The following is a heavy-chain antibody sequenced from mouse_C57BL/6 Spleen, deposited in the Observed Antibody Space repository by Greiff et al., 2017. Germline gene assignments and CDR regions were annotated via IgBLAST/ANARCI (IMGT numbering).Heavy chain of an antibody. CDR2: IYPGDGDT. CDR3: ARLNDENDY. Sequence: VKLMESGPELVKPGASVKISCKASGYAFSSSWMNWVKQRPGKGLEWIGRIYPGDGDTNYNGKFKGKATLTADKSSSTAYMQLSSLTSEDSAVYFCARLNDENDYWGQGTTLTVSS. CDR1: GYAFSSSW. J-gene: IGHJ2*01. V-gene: IGHV1-82*01.